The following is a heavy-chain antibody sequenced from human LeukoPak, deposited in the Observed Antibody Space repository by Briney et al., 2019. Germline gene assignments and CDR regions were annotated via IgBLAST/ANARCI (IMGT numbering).Heavy chain of an antibody. CDR3: AKDNVAATGRYFDY. V-gene: IGHV3-30*18. D-gene: IGHD1-26*01. CDR1: AFTFSNYA. J-gene: IGHJ4*02. Sequence: GRSLILSCAASAFTFSNYAMHWVRQAPGKGLEWVALISYDGSHKYFADSVKGRFTISRDNSKNTLFLQMHSLRAEDTAVYYCAKDNVAATGRYFDYWGQGTLVTVSS. CDR2: ISYDGSHK.